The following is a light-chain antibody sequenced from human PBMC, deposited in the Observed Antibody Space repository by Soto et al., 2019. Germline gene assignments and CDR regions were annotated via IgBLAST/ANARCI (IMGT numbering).Light chain of an antibody. J-gene: IGKJ1*01. CDR1: QGISSY. Sequence: AIRMTQSPSSFSASTGDRVTITCRASQGISSYLAWYQQKPGKAPKLLIYAASTLQSGVPSSISGSGSRTAFTLTISCLQSEDFATYYCQQYYSYPRTFGQGTKVEIK. V-gene: IGKV1-8*01. CDR2: AAS. CDR3: QQYYSYPRT.